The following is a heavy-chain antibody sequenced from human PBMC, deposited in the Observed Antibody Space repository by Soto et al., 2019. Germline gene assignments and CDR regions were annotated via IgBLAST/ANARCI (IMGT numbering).Heavy chain of an antibody. V-gene: IGHV3-23*01. D-gene: IGHD3-10*01. CDR2: IGVGGGDR. Sequence: EVQLLESGGGLVQPGGSLSLSCAATGFTFSSYAMSWVRQAPGKGLEWVSIIGVGGGDRYYPESVKGRFTISRDNSRDTLYLEMNSLRDEDPAVYYCARVRFGELVWGEGTLVTVSS. J-gene: IGHJ4*02. CDR3: ARVRFGELV. CDR1: GFTFSSYA.